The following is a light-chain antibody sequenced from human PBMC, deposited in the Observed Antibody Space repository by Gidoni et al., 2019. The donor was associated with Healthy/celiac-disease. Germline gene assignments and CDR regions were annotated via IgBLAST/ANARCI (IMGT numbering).Light chain of an antibody. CDR2: DAS. Sequence: DIQMTQSPSTLSASVGDRVTITCRASQSMSSWLAWYQQKPGKAPKLLIYDASSLESGVPSRFSGSGSGTGFTLTISSLQPDDFATYYCQQYNSYSYTFGQGTKLEIK. J-gene: IGKJ2*01. V-gene: IGKV1-5*01. CDR1: QSMSSW. CDR3: QQYNSYSYT.